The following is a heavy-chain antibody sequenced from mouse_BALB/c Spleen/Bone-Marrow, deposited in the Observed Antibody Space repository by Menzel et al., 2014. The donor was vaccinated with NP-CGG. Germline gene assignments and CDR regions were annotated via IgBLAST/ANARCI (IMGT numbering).Heavy chain of an antibody. CDR3: ARGGYDDAVDY. D-gene: IGHD2-14*01. CDR1: GYSITSDYA. CDR2: ISYSGST. J-gene: IGHJ4*01. Sequence: VQLQQSGPGLVKPSQSLSLTCTVTGYSITSDYAWNWIRQFPGNKLEWMGYISYSGSTSYNPSLKSRISTTRDTSKNQFFLQLNSVTSEDTATYYCARGGYDDAVDYWGQGTSVTVSS. V-gene: IGHV3-2*02.